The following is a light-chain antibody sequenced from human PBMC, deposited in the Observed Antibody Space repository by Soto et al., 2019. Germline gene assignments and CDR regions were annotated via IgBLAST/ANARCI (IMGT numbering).Light chain of an antibody. CDR1: QNISSN. CDR3: QQYNNWLWT. V-gene: IGKV3-15*01. CDR2: GAS. Sequence: EIVMTQSQATLSVSPGERATLSCRASQNISSNLAWYQQKPGQAPRVLIDGASTRATGIPARFSGSGSGTEFTLTISSLQSEDFAVYYCQQYNNWLWTFGQGTKVEIK. J-gene: IGKJ1*01.